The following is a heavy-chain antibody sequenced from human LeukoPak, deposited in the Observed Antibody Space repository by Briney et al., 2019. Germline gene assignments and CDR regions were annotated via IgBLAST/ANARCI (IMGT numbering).Heavy chain of an antibody. D-gene: IGHD2-2*01. CDR2: ISGSGGST. Sequence: PGASLRLSCAASGFTFSSYAMSWVRQAPGKGLEWVSAISGSGGSTYYADSVKGRFTISRDNSKNTLYLQMNSLRAEDTAVYYCAKDLGYCSSTSCPGGDYWGQGTLVTVSS. J-gene: IGHJ4*02. CDR1: GFTFSSYA. V-gene: IGHV3-23*01. CDR3: AKDLGYCSSTSCPGGDY.